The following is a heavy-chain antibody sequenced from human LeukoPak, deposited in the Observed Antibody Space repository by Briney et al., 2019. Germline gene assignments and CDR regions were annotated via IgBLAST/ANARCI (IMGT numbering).Heavy chain of an antibody. Sequence: SETLSLTCTVSGYSISSGYYWGWIRQPPGKGLEWIGSIYHSGSTYYNPSLKSRVTISVDTSKNQFSLKLSSVTAADTAVYYCARDGSGSYYRDVDYWGQGTLVTVSS. J-gene: IGHJ4*02. CDR1: GYSISSGYY. CDR3: ARDGSGSYYRDVDY. CDR2: IYHSGST. V-gene: IGHV4-38-2*02. D-gene: IGHD3-10*01.